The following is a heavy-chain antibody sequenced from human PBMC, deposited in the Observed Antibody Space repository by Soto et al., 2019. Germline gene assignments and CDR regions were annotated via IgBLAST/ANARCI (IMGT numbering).Heavy chain of an antibody. CDR2: ISYDGSNK. J-gene: IGHJ4*02. V-gene: IGHV3-30*18. Sequence: SLRLSCAASGFTFSSYGMHWVRQAPGKGLEWVAVISYDGSNKYYADSVKGRFTISRDNSKNTLYLQMNSLRAEDTAVYYCAKAHIEVFGFHFDYWGQGTLVTVSS. CDR1: GFTFSSYG. D-gene: IGHD3-16*01. CDR3: AKAHIEVFGFHFDY.